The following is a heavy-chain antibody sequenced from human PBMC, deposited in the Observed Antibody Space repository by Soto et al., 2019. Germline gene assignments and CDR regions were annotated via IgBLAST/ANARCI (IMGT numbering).Heavy chain of an antibody. CDR3: ARPYYSNKPGWGMDV. D-gene: IGHD4-4*01. Sequence: SETLSLTCTVSGGSISSSSYYWGWIRQPPGKGLEWIGSIYYSGSTYYNPSLKSRVTISVDTSKNQFSLKLSSVTAADTAVYYCARPYYSNKPGWGMDVWGQGTTVTVSS. CDR1: GGSISSSSYY. V-gene: IGHV4-39*01. CDR2: IYYSGST. J-gene: IGHJ6*02.